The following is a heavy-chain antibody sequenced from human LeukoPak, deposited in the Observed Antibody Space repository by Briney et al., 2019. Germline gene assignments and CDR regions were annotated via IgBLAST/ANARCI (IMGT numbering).Heavy chain of an antibody. D-gene: IGHD6-19*01. CDR2: INTDGTVT. J-gene: IGHJ4*02. V-gene: IGHV3-74*01. CDR3: ATKQWLAPPPDS. CDR1: GFTFSKYW. Sequence: GGSLRLSCAASGFTFSKYWMLWVRQARGKGLESVSRINTDGTVTTYADSVKGRFTASRDNADNTMFLQMNSVRDEDTAVYYCATKQWLAPPPDSWGQGTPVTVSS.